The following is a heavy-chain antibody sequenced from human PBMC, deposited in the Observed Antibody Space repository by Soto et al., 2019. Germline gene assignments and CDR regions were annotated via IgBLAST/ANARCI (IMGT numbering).Heavy chain of an antibody. D-gene: IGHD6-6*01. V-gene: IGHV1-8*01. CDR2: MNPNSGTT. CDR3: ARDRPGQLGPLHWFDP. Sequence: ASVKVSCKASGYTFTSYNINWVRQATGQGLEWLGWMNPNSGTTGYAQKFQGRVTITADKSTSTAYMELSSLRSEDTAVYYCARDRPGQLGPLHWFDPWGQGTLVTVSS. CDR1: GYTFTSYN. J-gene: IGHJ5*02.